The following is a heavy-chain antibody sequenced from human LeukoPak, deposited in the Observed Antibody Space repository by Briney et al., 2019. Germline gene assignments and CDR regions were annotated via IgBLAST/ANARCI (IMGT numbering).Heavy chain of an antibody. V-gene: IGHV3-23*01. CDR2: ISGSGGST. CDR3: AKDSLAYCGGDCYLPFDY. J-gene: IGHJ4*02. CDR1: GFTFSSYA. D-gene: IGHD2-21*02. Sequence: PGGSLRLSCAASGFTFSSYAMSWVRQAPGKGLEWVSAISGSGGSTYYADSVKGRFTISRDNSKNTLYLQMNSLRAEDTAVYYCAKDSLAYCGGDCYLPFDYWGQGTLVTVSS.